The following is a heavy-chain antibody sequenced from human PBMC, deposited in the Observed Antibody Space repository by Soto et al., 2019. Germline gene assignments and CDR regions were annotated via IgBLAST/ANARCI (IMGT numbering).Heavy chain of an antibody. J-gene: IGHJ6*02. CDR2: IYHSGST. V-gene: IGHV4-30-2*01. CDR1: GGSINSGGYS. CDR3: ARDISAYGMDV. D-gene: IGHD2-2*01. Sequence: SETLSLTCAVSGGSINSGGYSWSWIRQPPGKGLEWIGYIYHSGSTYYNPSLKSRVTISVDRSKNQFSLKLSSVTAADTAVYYCARDISAYGMDVWGQGTTVTVSS.